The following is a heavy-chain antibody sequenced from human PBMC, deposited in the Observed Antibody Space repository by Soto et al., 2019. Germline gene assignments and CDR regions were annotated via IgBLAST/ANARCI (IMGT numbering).Heavy chain of an antibody. CDR3: AGGSTYYDISAGYYDYYYGMDV. J-gene: IGHJ6*02. CDR2: INAGNGNT. Sequence: QVQLVQSGAEVKKPGASVKVSCKASGYTFTSYAMHWVRQAPGQRLEWMGWINAGNGNTKYSQKFQGRVTITRDTSASTTYMELSSQRSEGTAVYYCAGGSTYYDISAGYYDYYYGMDVWGQGTTVTVSS. D-gene: IGHD3-9*01. CDR1: GYTFTSYA. V-gene: IGHV1-3*01.